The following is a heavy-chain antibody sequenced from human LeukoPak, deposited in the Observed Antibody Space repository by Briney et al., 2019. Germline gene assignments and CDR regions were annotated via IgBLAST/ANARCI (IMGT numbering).Heavy chain of an antibody. Sequence: GGSLRLSCGAAGFALSGYWINWVRQAPGKGLEWVANIKQEGIEKNYAHSVKGRFTISRDNVKNSVFLEMNSLRVEDTAVYYCAGGGGWLVVSWGQGTLVTVSS. V-gene: IGHV3-7*01. D-gene: IGHD2-8*02. CDR3: AGGGGWLVVS. CDR2: IKQEGIEK. J-gene: IGHJ5*02. CDR1: GFALSGYW.